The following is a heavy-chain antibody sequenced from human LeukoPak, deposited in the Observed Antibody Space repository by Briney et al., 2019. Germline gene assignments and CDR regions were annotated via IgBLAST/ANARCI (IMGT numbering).Heavy chain of an antibody. CDR2: VYYTGST. V-gene: IGHV4-34*01. J-gene: IGHJ4*02. D-gene: IGHD4-17*01. CDR1: GGSFSGYY. Sequence: SETLSLTCAVYGGSFSGYYWSWIRQPPGKGLEWIATVYYTGSTYYNPSLTSRVTIYVDTSKNQFSLKLSSVTAADMAVYYCARRGDYEFDNWGQGTLVTVSS. CDR3: ARRGDYEFDN.